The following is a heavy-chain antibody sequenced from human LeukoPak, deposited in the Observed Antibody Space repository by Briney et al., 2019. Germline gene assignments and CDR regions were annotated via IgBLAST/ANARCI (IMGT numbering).Heavy chain of an antibody. V-gene: IGHV5-51*01. CDR3: ARRIAAAGTNKPQLFDY. J-gene: IGHJ4*02. Sequence: GESLKISCKVSGYSFTTYWIGWVRQMPGKGLEWMGIIYPGDSDTRYSPSFRGQVTISADKSISTAYLQWNSLKASDTAMYYCARRIAAAGTNKPQLFDYWGQGTLVTVSS. CDR1: GYSFTTYW. CDR2: IYPGDSDT. D-gene: IGHD6-13*01.